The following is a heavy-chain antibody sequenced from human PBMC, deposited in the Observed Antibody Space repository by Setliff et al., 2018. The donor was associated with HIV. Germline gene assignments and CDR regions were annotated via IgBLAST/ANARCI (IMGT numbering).Heavy chain of an antibody. CDR3: TTIVGFCSSTRCYSDY. CDR2: IRNKANSYTT. Sequence: GGSLRLSCTGSGFTFSDHYMDWVRQAPGKGLEWIGRIRNKANSYTTEYAASVKGRFTISRDDSKNSLYLQMNSLKAEDTAVYYCTTIVGFCSSTRCYSDYWGQGTLVTVSS. V-gene: IGHV3-72*01. D-gene: IGHD2-2*01. CDR1: GFTFSDHY. J-gene: IGHJ4*02.